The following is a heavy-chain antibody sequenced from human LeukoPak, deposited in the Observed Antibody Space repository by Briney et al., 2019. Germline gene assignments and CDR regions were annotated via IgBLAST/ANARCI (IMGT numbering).Heavy chain of an antibody. Sequence: GRSLRLSCAASGFTFSSYGMHWVRQAPGKGLEWVANIKQDGSEKYYVDSVRGRFTISRDNAKNSLYLQMDSLRAEDTAVYYCARDASSWYVWGQGTLVTVSS. CDR1: GFTFSSYG. CDR3: ARDASSWYV. J-gene: IGHJ4*02. V-gene: IGHV3-7*01. D-gene: IGHD6-13*01. CDR2: IKQDGSEK.